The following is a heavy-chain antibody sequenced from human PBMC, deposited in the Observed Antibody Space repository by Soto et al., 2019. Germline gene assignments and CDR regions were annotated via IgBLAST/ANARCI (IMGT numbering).Heavy chain of an antibody. CDR2: ISTSGGTT. CDR3: ATGTAAPAH. D-gene: IGHD6-13*01. CDR1: EFTFNNFV. J-gene: IGHJ1*01. V-gene: IGHV3-23*01. Sequence: EVQLLESGGGLVQPGGSLRLSCAASEFTFNNFVMSWVRQAPGKGLEWVSGISTSGGTTYYADSVKGRFTSSRDNSKNTLYLQMTSLRAEDTAVYYCATGTAAPAHWGQGTLVTVSS.